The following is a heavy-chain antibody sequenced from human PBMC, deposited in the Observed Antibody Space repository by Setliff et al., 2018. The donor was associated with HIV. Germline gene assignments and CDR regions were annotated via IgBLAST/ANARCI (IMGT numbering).Heavy chain of an antibody. CDR1: GYTFTSYG. Sequence: ASVKVSCKASGYTFTSYGISWVRQAPGQGLEWMGWISAYNGNTNYAQKLQGRVTMTTDTSTSTAYMELRSLRSDDTAVCYCARDQRITMIVVVTDAFDIWGQGTMVTVSS. CDR2: ISAYNGNT. V-gene: IGHV1-18*01. J-gene: IGHJ3*02. CDR3: ARDQRITMIVVVTDAFDI. D-gene: IGHD3-22*01.